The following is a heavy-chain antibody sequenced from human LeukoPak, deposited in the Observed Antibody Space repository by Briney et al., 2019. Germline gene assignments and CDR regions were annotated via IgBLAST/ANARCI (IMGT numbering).Heavy chain of an antibody. Sequence: GGSLRLSCAASGFTFSSYEMNWVRQAPGKGLEWVSSISSDSNYIHYADSVKGRFTISRDNGKNSLYLQMSSLRAEDTAVYYCETGSLNNYLSDPDYWGQGTLVTVSA. D-gene: IGHD4-11*01. J-gene: IGHJ4*02. V-gene: IGHV3-21*01. CDR3: ETGSLNNYLSDPDY. CDR2: ISSDSNYI. CDR1: GFTFSSYE.